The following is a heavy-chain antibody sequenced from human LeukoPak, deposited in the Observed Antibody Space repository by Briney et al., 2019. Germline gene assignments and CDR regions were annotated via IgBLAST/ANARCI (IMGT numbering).Heavy chain of an antibody. J-gene: IGHJ4*02. Sequence: GASVKVSCKASGGTFSSYAISWVRQAPGQGLEWMGRIIPIFGTANYAQKFQGRVTITTDESTSTAYMELSSLRSEDTAVYYCARCRIVLIDTAMVNGYFDYWGRGTLVTVSS. CDR2: IIPIFGTA. CDR3: ARCRIVLIDTAMVNGYFDY. V-gene: IGHV1-69*05. D-gene: IGHD5-18*01. CDR1: GGTFSSYA.